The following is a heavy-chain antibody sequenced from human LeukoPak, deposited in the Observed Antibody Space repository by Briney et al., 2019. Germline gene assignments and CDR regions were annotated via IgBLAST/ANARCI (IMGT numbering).Heavy chain of an antibody. CDR2: IIPILGIA. V-gene: IGHV1-69*04. CDR1: VGTFSSYA. CDR3: VRDWNHGAFDI. D-gene: IGHD1-14*01. J-gene: IGHJ3*02. Sequence: SVKVSCKASVGTFSSYAISWLRQAPGQGLEWMGRIIPILGIANYAQKFQGRVTITADKSTSTAYMELSSLRSEDTAVYYCVRDWNHGAFDIWGQGTMVTVSS.